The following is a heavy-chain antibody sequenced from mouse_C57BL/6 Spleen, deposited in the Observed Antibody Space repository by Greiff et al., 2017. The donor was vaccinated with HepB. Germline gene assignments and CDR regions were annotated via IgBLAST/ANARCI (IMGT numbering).Heavy chain of an antibody. D-gene: IGHD2-4*01. CDR3: ARSYYDYDGGAWFAY. J-gene: IGHJ3*01. Sequence: EVNLVESGGGLVKPGGSLKLSCAASGFTFSDYGMHWVRQAPEKGLEWVAYISSGSSTIYYADTVKGRFTISRDNAKNTLFLQMTSLRSEDTAMYYCARSYYDYDGGAWFAYWGQGTLVTVSA. CDR2: ISSGSSTI. CDR1: GFTFSDYG. V-gene: IGHV5-17*01.